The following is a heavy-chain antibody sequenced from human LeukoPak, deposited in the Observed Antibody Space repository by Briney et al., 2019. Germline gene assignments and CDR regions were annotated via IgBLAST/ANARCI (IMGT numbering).Heavy chain of an antibody. V-gene: IGHV5-51*01. Sequence: GESLKISCKGSGYSFTSYWIAWVRQMPGKGLEWMGIIYPGDSDTRYSPSFQGQVTISADKSISTAYLQWSSLKASDTAMYYCARHGAVAGTGVSFWGQGTLVTVSS. J-gene: IGHJ4*02. CDR2: IYPGDSDT. D-gene: IGHD6-19*01. CDR3: ARHGAVAGTGVSF. CDR1: GYSFTSYW.